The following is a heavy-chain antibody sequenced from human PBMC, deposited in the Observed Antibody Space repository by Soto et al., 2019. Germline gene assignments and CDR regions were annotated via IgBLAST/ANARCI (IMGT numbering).Heavy chain of an antibody. CDR3: ARTEGLAALKYFDY. V-gene: IGHV4-34*01. D-gene: IGHD2-15*01. CDR1: GGSFSGYY. J-gene: IGHJ4*02. CDR2: INHSGST. Sequence: QVQLQQWGAGLLKPSETLSLTCAVYGGSFSGYYWSWIRQPPGKGLEWIGEINHSGSTNYNPSLKSRVTISVDTSKNQFSLKLSSVTAADTAVYYSARTEGLAALKYFDYWGQGTLVTVSS.